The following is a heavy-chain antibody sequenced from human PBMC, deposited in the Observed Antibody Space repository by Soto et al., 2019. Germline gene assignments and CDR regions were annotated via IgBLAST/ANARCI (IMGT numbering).Heavy chain of an antibody. V-gene: IGHV4-34*01. J-gene: IGHJ4*02. CDR1: GGSLTGYY. Sequence: ETLSLTCAVNGGSLTGYYWSWIRQPPGKGLEWIGEIKDGGSTNYSPSLRGRVTISADTSKNQFSLRLNSVTAADTAVYYCARRYGPGFDYWGQGTLVTVS. CDR3: ARRYGPGFDY. D-gene: IGHD4-17*01. CDR2: IKDGGST.